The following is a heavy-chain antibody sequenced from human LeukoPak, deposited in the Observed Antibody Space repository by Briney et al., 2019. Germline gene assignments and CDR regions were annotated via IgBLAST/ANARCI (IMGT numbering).Heavy chain of an antibody. CDR3: ARPSIGRVGSSSWYSGFDY. CDR1: GGSFSGYY. V-gene: IGHV4-34*01. CDR2: INHSGST. J-gene: IGHJ4*02. D-gene: IGHD6-13*01. Sequence: PSETLSLTCAVYGGSFSGYYWSWIRQPPGKGLEWIGEINHSGSTNYNPSLKSRVTISVDTSKNQFSLKLSSVTAADTAVYYCARPSIGRVGSSSWYSGFDYWGQGTLVTVSS.